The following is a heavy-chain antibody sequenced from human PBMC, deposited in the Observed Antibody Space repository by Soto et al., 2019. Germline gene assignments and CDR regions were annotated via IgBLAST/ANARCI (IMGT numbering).Heavy chain of an antibody. CDR3: ARRGYGPGFPYYYGMDV. CDR1: GGSMSSYY. CDR2: IYYSGST. J-gene: IGHJ6*02. D-gene: IGHD3-10*01. Sequence: QVQLQESGPGLVKPSETLSLTCTVSGGSMSSYYWSWIRQPPGKGLEWIGYIYYSGSTNYNPSLKSRATMSVATPKNLFSLKLSSVTAADTAVYYCARRGYGPGFPYYYGMDVWGQGTTVTVSS. V-gene: IGHV4-59*01.